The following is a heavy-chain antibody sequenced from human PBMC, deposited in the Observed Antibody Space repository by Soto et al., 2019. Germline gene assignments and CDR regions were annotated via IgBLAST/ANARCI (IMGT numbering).Heavy chain of an antibody. Sequence: PSDTLSLTCTVSGGSISSYYWSWIRQPPGKGLEWIGYIYYSGSTNYNPSLKSRVTISVDTSKNQFSLKLSSVTAADTAVYYCARGAAYDYVWGSYPNYFDYWGQGTLVTVSS. CDR1: GGSISSYY. CDR2: IYYSGST. J-gene: IGHJ4*02. V-gene: IGHV4-59*07. D-gene: IGHD3-16*02. CDR3: ARGAAYDYVWGSYPNYFDY.